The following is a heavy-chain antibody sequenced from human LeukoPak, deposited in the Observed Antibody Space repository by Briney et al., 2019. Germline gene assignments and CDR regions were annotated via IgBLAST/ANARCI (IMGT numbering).Heavy chain of an antibody. CDR3: ARVSVAGTGPDY. Sequence: SETLSLTCTVSGGSVSSSNYYWSWIRQPPGKGLEWVGFFSYNMHSDYNPSLKSRVTISVDTSKNQFSLRLSSVTAADTAIYYCARVSVAGTGPDYWGQGTLVTVSS. D-gene: IGHD6-13*01. J-gene: IGHJ4*02. CDR1: GGSVSSSNYY. V-gene: IGHV4-61*01. CDR2: FSYNMHS.